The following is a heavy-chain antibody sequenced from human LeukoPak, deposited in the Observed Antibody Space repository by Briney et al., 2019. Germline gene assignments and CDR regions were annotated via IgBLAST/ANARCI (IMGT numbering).Heavy chain of an antibody. Sequence: PGGSLRLSCAASGFTFDDYAMHWVRQAPGKGLEWVSGISWNSGSIGYADSVKGRFTISRDNAKNSLYLQMNSLRAEDTAVYYCARAYSSSLYFDYWGQGTLVTVSS. CDR1: GFTFDDYA. D-gene: IGHD6-13*01. CDR2: ISWNSGSI. J-gene: IGHJ4*02. V-gene: IGHV3-9*01. CDR3: ARAYSSSLYFDY.